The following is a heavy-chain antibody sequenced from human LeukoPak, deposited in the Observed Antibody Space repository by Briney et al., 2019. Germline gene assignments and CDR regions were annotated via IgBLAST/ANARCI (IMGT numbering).Heavy chain of an antibody. J-gene: IGHJ6*02. Sequence: GGSLRLSCAASGFTVSSNYMSWVRQAPGKGLEGVAVIYSGGSTYYADSVKGRFTISRDNSKNTLYLQMNSLRAEDTAVYYCARVPTAYCSGGSCYPNYYYYGMDVWGQGTTVTVSS. CDR2: IYSGGST. CDR1: GFTVSSNY. V-gene: IGHV3-53*01. CDR3: ARVPTAYCSGGSCYPNYYYYGMDV. D-gene: IGHD2-15*01.